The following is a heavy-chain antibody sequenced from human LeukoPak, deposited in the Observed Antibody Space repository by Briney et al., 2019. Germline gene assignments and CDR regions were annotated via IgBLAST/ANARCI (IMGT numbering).Heavy chain of an antibody. J-gene: IGHJ6*02. Sequence: GGSLRLSCAASGFTFSSYAMHWVRQAPGKGLEWVAVISYDGSNKYYADSVKGRFTISRDDSKNTLYLQMNSLRAEDTAVYYCASLYLAFLHGMDVWGQGTTVTVSS. CDR1: GFTFSSYA. D-gene: IGHD2-8*01. CDR3: ASLYLAFLHGMDV. V-gene: IGHV3-30-3*01. CDR2: ISYDGSNK.